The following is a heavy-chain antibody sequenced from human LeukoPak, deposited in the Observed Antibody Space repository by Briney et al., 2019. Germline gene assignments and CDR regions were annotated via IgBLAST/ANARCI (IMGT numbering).Heavy chain of an antibody. J-gene: IGHJ6*02. CDR3: ARDSDSTTVTNGMDV. CDR2: ISSSSSYI. CDR1: GFTFSSYS. Sequence: GGSLRLSCAASGFTFSSYSMNWVRQAPGKGLEWVSSISSSSSYIHYADSVKGRFTISRDNAKNSLYLQMNSLRAEDTAVYYCARDSDSTTVTNGMDVWGQGTTVTVSS. V-gene: IGHV3-21*01. D-gene: IGHD4-17*01.